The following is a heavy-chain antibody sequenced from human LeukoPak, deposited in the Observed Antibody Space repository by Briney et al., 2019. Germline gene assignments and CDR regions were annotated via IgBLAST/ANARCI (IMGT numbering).Heavy chain of an antibody. CDR3: ARDSGPYGDLRN. Sequence: TSETLSLTCTVSGGSISSYYWSWIRQPPGKGLEWIGYIYYSGSTNYNPSLKSRVTISVDTSKNQFSLKLSSVTAADTAVYYCARDSGPYGDLRNWGQGTLVTVSS. V-gene: IGHV4-59*01. CDR1: GGSISSYY. D-gene: IGHD4-17*01. CDR2: IYYSGST. J-gene: IGHJ4*02.